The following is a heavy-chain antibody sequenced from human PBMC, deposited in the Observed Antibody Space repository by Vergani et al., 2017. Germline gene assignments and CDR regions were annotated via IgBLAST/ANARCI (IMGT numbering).Heavy chain of an antibody. CDR2: INPNSGGP. V-gene: IGHV1-2*02. CDR3: ARDLKISTRKGSSWTGGGSGFDP. D-gene: IGHD6-13*01. CDR1: GYTFTGYY. J-gene: IGHJ5*02. Sequence: QVQLVQSGAEVKKPGASVKVSCKASGYTFTGYYMHWVRQAPGQGLEWMGWINPNSGGPNYAQTFQGRVTMTRDTSVSTASMGLSRLRSDDTAVSYCARDLKISTRKGSSWTGGGSGFDPWGEGSLVTVSS.